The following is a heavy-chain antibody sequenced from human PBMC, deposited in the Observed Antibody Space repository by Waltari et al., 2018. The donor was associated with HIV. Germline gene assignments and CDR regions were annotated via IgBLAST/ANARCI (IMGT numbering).Heavy chain of an antibody. CDR1: GGSFSGYY. Sequence: QVQLQQWGAGLLKPSETLSLTCAVYGGSFSGYYWSWIRQPPGKGLEWIGEINHSGSTNYNPSLKSRVTISVDTSKNQFSLKLSSVTAADTAVYYCARGVWSGQPVHSWGQGTLVTVSS. J-gene: IGHJ4*02. CDR3: ARGVWSGQPVHS. CDR2: INHSGST. D-gene: IGHD3-3*01. V-gene: IGHV4-34*01.